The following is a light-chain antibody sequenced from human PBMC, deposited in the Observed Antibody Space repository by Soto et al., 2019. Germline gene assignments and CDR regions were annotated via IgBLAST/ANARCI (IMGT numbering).Light chain of an antibody. Sequence: QSVLTQPASVSGSPGQSITISCSGSSSDVGNGYDSVSWYQQHPKKAPLLIIYDVNERPSGVPDRFSGSKSGNTASLTISGLQAEDEADYYCCSYAGRYTFVFGTGTKVTVL. J-gene: IGLJ1*01. V-gene: IGLV2-11*02. CDR3: CSYAGRYTFV. CDR1: SSDVGNGYDS. CDR2: DVN.